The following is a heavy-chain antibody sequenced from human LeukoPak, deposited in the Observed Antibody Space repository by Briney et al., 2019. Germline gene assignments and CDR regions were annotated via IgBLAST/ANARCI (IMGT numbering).Heavy chain of an antibody. CDR2: ISTSGDRT. V-gene: IGHV3-23*01. CDR1: GFTFSTYA. Sequence: GGSLRLSCAASGFTFSTYAMTWVRQAPGKGLEWGSGISTSGDRTYYADSVKGRFIISRDNSKNTLYLQMNSLRAEDTAEYYCARSAVGTSCCTAVDYWGQGTLVTVSS. CDR3: ARSAVGTSCCTAVDY. D-gene: IGHD1-26*01. J-gene: IGHJ4*02.